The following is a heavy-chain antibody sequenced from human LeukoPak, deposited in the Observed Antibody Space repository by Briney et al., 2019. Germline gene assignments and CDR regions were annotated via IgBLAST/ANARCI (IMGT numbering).Heavy chain of an antibody. J-gene: IGHJ4*02. CDR3: AKDIQYFDWLLDY. D-gene: IGHD3-9*01. CDR2: ITWDGGST. Sequence: PGGSLRLSCAASGFTFDDYTMHWVRQAPGKGLEWVSLITWDGGSTYYADSVKGRFTISRDNSKNSLYLQMNSLRAEDTALYYCAKDIQYFDWLLDYWGQGTLVTVSS. V-gene: IGHV3-43*01. CDR1: GFTFDDYT.